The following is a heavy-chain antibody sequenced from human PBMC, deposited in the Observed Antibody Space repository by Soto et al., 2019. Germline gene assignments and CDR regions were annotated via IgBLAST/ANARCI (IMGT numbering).Heavy chain of an antibody. Sequence: QVQLQESGPGLVKPSQTLSLTCTVSGGSISSGGYYWSWIRQHPGKGLEWIGYIYYSGSTYYNPSLKSRVTISVDTSKNQFSLKLSSVTAADTAVYYCARGEEVIETSITIFGVVIGYWGQGTLVTVSS. V-gene: IGHV4-31*03. J-gene: IGHJ4*02. D-gene: IGHD3-3*01. CDR2: IYYSGST. CDR1: GGSISSGGYY. CDR3: ARGEEVIETSITIFGVVIGY.